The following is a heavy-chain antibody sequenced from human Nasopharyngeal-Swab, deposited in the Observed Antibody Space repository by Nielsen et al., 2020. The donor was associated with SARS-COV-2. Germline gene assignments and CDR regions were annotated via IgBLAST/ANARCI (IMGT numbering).Heavy chain of an antibody. CDR3: ARANYSNYRFDY. V-gene: IGHV4-34*01. CDR1: GGSFSGYY. J-gene: IGHJ4*02. D-gene: IGHD4-11*01. CDR2: INHSGST. Sequence: GSLRLSCAVYGGSFSGYYWSWIRQPPGKGLEWIGEINHSGSTNYNPSLKSRVTISVDTSKNQFSLKLSSVTAADTAVHYCARANYSNYRFDYWGQGTLVTVSS.